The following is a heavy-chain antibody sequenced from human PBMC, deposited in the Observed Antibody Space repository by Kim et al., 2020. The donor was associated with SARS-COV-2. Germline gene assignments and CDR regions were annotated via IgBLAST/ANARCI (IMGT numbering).Heavy chain of an antibody. V-gene: IGHV1-8*01. Sequence: ASVKVSCKASGYTFTSYDINWVRQATGQGLEWMGWMNPNSGNTGYAQKFQGRVTMTRNTSISTAYMELSSLRSEDTAVYYCARSPRYLKEGFYYYYGMDVWGQGTTVTVSS. CDR1: GYTFTSYD. J-gene: IGHJ6*02. CDR3: ARSPRYLKEGFYYYYGMDV. D-gene: IGHD1-26*01. CDR2: MNPNSGNT.